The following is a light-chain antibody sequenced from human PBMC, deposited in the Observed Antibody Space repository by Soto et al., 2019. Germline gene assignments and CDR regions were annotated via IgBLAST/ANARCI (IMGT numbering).Light chain of an antibody. V-gene: IGLV4-69*01. CDR1: SGHSSYA. CDR2: LNSDGSH. Sequence: QSVLTQSPSASASLGASVKLTCTLSSGHSSYAIAWHQQQPEKGPRYLMKLNSDGSHSKGDGIPDRFSGSSSGAERYLTISSLQSEDEADYSCQIWGTGIRVFGGGTQLTVL. J-gene: IGLJ2*01. CDR3: QIWGTGIRV.